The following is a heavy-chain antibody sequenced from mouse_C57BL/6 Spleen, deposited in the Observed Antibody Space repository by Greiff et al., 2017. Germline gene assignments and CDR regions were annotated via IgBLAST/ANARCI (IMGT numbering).Heavy chain of an antibody. D-gene: IGHD2-4*01. V-gene: IGHV1-18*01. CDR1: GYTFTDYN. Sequence: VQLKESGPELVKPGASVKIPCKASGYTFTDYNMDWVKQSHGKSLEWIGDINPNNGGTIYNQKFKGKATLTVDKSSSTAYMELRSLTSEDTAVYSCARSDYDAAWFAFWGKGTLVTVSA. CDR2: INPNNGGT. J-gene: IGHJ3*01. CDR3: ARSDYDAAWFAF.